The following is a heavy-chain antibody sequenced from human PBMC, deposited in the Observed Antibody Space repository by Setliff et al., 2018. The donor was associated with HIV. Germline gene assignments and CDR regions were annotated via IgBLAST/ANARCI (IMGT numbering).Heavy chain of an antibody. CDR2: FYYTGSD. CDR1: GGSINSYY. V-gene: IGHV4-59*01. J-gene: IGHJ6*03. CDR3: ARGSRGYSYAYYYYYMDV. D-gene: IGHD5-18*01. Sequence: PSETLSLTCTVSGGSINSYYWSWIRQHPGKGLEWIGYFYYTGSDYYNPSLKSRVTISVDTSKNQFSLKLSSVTAADTAVYYCARGSRGYSYAYYYYYMDVWGKGTTVTVSS.